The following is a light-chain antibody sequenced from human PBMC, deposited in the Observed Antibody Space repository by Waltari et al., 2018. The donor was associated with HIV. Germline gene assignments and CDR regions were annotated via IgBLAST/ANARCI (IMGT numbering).Light chain of an antibody. CDR2: GVN. V-gene: IGLV2-11*01. Sequence: QSALTQPRSVSGSPGQSVTISCTGTSRSVNNYKYVSWYQHHPGEAPKLVIFGVNKRPSGVPDRFSGSNSGNTASLTISGLQAEDEGHYYCCSYAGSNIHWVFGGGTKLTVL. CDR3: CSYAGSNIHWV. J-gene: IGLJ3*02. CDR1: SRSVNNYKY.